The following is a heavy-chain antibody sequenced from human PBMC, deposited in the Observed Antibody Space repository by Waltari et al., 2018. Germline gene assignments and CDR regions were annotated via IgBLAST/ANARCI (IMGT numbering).Heavy chain of an antibody. CDR2: IYYMGGT. Sequence: QLQLKESGLGLVKPSETLSLTCTVSVGSISRSSYYWGWIRWPPGKGLEWIGSIYYMGGTYYNPSIKSRVTISVDTSKNQFSLKLSSVTAADTAVYYCARQNMNQYYYYGMDVWGQGTTVTVSS. CDR3: ARQNMNQYYYYGMDV. J-gene: IGHJ6*02. V-gene: IGHV4-39*01. CDR1: VGSISRSSYY.